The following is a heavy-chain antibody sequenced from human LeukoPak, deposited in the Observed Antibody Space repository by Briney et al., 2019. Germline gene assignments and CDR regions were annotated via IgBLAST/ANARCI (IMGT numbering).Heavy chain of an antibody. D-gene: IGHD3-10*01. CDR2: INWDGSTT. V-gene: IGHV3-20*04. Sequence: GGSLRLSCAASGFVFDDYGMSWVRQAPGKGLEWVSAINWDGSTTSYADSVKGRFTIPRDKAKKSLYLQMNSLRAEDTALYYCARDREGQLLWFGELGYWGQGSLVTVSS. CDR3: ARDREGQLLWFGELGY. CDR1: GFVFDDYG. J-gene: IGHJ4*02.